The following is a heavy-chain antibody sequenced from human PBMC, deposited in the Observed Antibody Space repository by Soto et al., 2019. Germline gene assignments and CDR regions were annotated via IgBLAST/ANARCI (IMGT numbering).Heavy chain of an antibody. Sequence: EVQLVEAGGDLVQPGGSLRLSCVASGFTLSGYWMHWVRQVPGKGLVWVSRISGDGRTTNYADSVKGRFTISRDNAKNTLYRQMDSLRAEDTALYYCTRVIDGRSGLFDYWGQGNLVTVSS. CDR1: GFTLSGYW. CDR2: ISGDGRTT. D-gene: IGHD1-26*01. J-gene: IGHJ4*02. V-gene: IGHV3-74*01. CDR3: TRVIDGRSGLFDY.